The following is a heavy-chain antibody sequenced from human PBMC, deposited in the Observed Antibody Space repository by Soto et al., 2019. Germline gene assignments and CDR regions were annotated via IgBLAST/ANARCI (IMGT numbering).Heavy chain of an antibody. J-gene: IGHJ5*02. CDR1: GDSITNNNW. V-gene: IGHV4-4*02. D-gene: IGHD3-10*01. CDR3: ARTSGGTYSFDP. Sequence: QVRLQESGPGLVKPSGTLSLTCAVSGDSITNNNWWTWLRQSPGKGLEWIGEMHHGGNPDYNPSLRSRVTISVDKSKNQFSLHLSSVTAADSAVYYCARTSGGTYSFDPWGQGTLVTVSS. CDR2: MHHGGNP.